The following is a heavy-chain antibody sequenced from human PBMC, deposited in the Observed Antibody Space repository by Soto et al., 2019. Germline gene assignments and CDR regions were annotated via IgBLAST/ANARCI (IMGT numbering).Heavy chain of an antibody. CDR1: GGTFSSYA. D-gene: IGHD3-9*01. CDR2: IIPIFGTA. CDR3: ARDHYDILTGYSQGDWFDP. V-gene: IGHV1-69*13. Sequence: ASVKVSCKASGGTFSSYAISWVRQAPGQGLEWMGGIIPIFGTANYAQKFQGRVTITADESTSTAYMELSSLRSEDTAVYYCARDHYDILTGYSQGDWFDPWGQGTLVTVSS. J-gene: IGHJ5*02.